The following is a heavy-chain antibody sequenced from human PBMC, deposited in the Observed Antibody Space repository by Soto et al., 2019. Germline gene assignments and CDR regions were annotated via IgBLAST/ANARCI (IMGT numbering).Heavy chain of an antibody. CDR2: ISGRGGST. J-gene: IGHJ4*02. Sequence: PGGSLRLSCAASGFTFSSYAMSWVRQAPGKGLEWVSAISGRGGSTYYADSVKGRFTISRDNSKNTLYLQMNSLRAEDTAVYYCAKGRPVDTLTKPFDYWGRGTLLTVSS. D-gene: IGHD5-18*01. CDR1: GFTFSSYA. CDR3: AKGRPVDTLTKPFDY. V-gene: IGHV3-23*01.